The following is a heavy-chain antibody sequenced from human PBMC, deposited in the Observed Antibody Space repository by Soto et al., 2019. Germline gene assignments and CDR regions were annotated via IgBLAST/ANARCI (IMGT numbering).Heavy chain of an antibody. V-gene: IGHV3-23*01. Sequence: GGSLRLSCAASGFICSSYDMSWVRQAPGKGLEWVSTILVGGSTHYEDSVTGRFTISRDTSKNTVFLQMNSLTAGDTAVYYCAKATALSGGAFDICGQGXMVTVSS. CDR3: AKATALSGGAFDI. D-gene: IGHD1-1*01. CDR2: ILVGGST. CDR1: GFICSSYD. J-gene: IGHJ3*02.